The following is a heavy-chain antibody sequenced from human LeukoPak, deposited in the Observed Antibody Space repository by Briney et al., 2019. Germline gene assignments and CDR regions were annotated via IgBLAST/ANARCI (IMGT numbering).Heavy chain of an antibody. CDR1: GFTFSSYS. V-gene: IGHV3-21*01. CDR2: ISSSSSYI. J-gene: IGHJ3*02. CDR3: AREGPPAMIVALDAFDI. Sequence: GGSLRLSCAASGFTFSSYSMNWVRQAPGKGLEWVSSISSSSSYIYYADSVKGRFTISRDNAKNSLYLQMNSLRAEDTAVYYCAREGPPAMIVALDAFDIWGQGTMVTVSS. D-gene: IGHD3-22*01.